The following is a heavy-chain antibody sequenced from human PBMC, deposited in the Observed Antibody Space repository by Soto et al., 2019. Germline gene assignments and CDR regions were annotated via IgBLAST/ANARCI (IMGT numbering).Heavy chain of an antibody. CDR3: ARSGGRTYYYYYGMDV. J-gene: IGHJ6*02. Sequence: ASVKVSCKASGYTFTGYYVHWVRQAPGQGLEWMGWINPNSGGTNYAQKFQGRVTMTRDTSISTAYMELSRLRSDDTAVYYCARSGGRTYYYYYGMDVWGQGTTVTVSS. CDR2: INPNSGGT. D-gene: IGHD2-15*01. V-gene: IGHV1-2*02. CDR1: GYTFTGYY.